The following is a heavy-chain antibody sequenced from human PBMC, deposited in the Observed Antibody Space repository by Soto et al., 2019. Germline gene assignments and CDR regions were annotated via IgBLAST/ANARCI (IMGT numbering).Heavy chain of an antibody. V-gene: IGHV4-39*01. CDR2: IYYSGST. CDR3: ARQSYGDYVKDWFDP. Sequence: SETLSLTCTVSGGSISSSSYYWGWIRQPPGKGLEWIGSIYYSGSTYYNPSPKSRVTISVDTSKNQFSLKLSSVTAADTAVYYCARQSYGDYVKDWFDPWGQGTLVTVSS. D-gene: IGHD4-17*01. J-gene: IGHJ5*02. CDR1: GGSISSSSYY.